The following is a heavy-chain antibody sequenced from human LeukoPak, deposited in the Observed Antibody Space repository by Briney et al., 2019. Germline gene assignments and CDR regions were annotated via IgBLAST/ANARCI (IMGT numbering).Heavy chain of an antibody. CDR1: GFTFSSYA. CDR3: VGDGRDGYNIYFHH. Sequence: GGSLRLSCSASGFTFSSYAMHWVRQAPGRGLQYVSVISGNGVSTSYADSVKGRFTISRDNSKNTVYLQMTSLRAEDTAVYYCVGDGRDGYNIYFHHWGQGTLVTVSS. CDR2: ISGNGVST. J-gene: IGHJ1*01. D-gene: IGHD5-24*01. V-gene: IGHV3-64D*06.